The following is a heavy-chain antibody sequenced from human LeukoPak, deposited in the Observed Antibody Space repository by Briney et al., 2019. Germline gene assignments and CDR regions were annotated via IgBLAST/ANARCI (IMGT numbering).Heavy chain of an antibody. D-gene: IGHD2-15*01. J-gene: IGHJ1*01. CDR1: GFTFNNAW. V-gene: IGHV3-15*01. CDR3: TTDGGVAANLITHC. CDR2: IKSKTDGGTT. Sequence: GGSLRLSCAASGFTFNNAWMSWVRQAPGKGLEWVGRIKSKTDGGTTDYAAPVKGRFTISRDDSKNTLYLQMNSPKTEDTAVYYCTTDGGVAANLITHCWGQGTLVTVSS.